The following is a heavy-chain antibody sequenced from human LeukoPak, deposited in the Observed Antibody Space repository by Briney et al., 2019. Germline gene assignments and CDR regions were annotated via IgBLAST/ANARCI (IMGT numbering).Heavy chain of an antibody. CDR3: ARVYGIAAASPFDY. V-gene: IGHV1-18*04. CDR2: ISAYNGNT. D-gene: IGHD6-13*01. CDR1: GYTFTGYY. J-gene: IGHJ4*02. Sequence: GASVKVSCKASGYTFTGYYMHWVRQAPGQGLEWMGWISAYNGNTNYAQKLQGRVTMTTDTSTSTAYMELRSLRSDDTAVYYCARVYGIAAASPFDYWGQGTLVTVSS.